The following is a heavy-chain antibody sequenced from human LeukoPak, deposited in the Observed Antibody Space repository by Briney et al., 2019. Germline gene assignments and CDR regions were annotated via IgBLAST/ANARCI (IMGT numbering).Heavy chain of an antibody. CDR1: GFSFTTYW. CDR2: MKQDGTEK. Sequence: GGSLRLSCAASGFSFTTYWMSWVRQAPGKGLEWVANMKQDGTEKYYVDSVKGRFTISRDNAKNSLYLQMNSLRVEDTAVYYCAKLAKYFYGSETYYFFEHWGQGTPVTASS. CDR3: AKLAKYFYGSETYYFFEH. D-gene: IGHD3-10*01. J-gene: IGHJ4*02. V-gene: IGHV3-7*01.